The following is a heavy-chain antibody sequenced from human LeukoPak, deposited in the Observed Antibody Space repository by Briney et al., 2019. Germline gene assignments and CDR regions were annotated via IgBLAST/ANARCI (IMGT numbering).Heavy chain of an antibody. D-gene: IGHD6-13*01. CDR1: GGSFSGYY. CDR3: ARGPSTIAAAGTDY. V-gene: IGHV4-34*01. CDR2: INHSGST. J-gene: IGHJ4*02. Sequence: ASETLSLTCAVYGGSFSGYYWSWIRQPPGKGLEWIGEINHSGSTNYNPSLKSRVTISVDTSKNQFSLKLSSVTAADTAVYYCARGPSTIAAAGTDYWGQGTLVTVSS.